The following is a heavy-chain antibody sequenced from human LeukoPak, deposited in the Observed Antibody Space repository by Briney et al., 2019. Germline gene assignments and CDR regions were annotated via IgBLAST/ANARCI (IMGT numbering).Heavy chain of an antibody. CDR1: GFTFSSYG. CDR2: ISYDGSNK. Sequence: GGSLRLSCAASGFTFSSYGMHWVRQAPGKGLEWVAVISYDGSNKYYADSVKGRFTISRDSSKNTLYLQMNSLRAEDTAVYYCAKDAAEYYYDSSGYLDWFDPWGQGTLVTVSS. CDR3: AKDAAEYYYDSSGYLDWFDP. V-gene: IGHV3-30*18. J-gene: IGHJ5*02. D-gene: IGHD3-22*01.